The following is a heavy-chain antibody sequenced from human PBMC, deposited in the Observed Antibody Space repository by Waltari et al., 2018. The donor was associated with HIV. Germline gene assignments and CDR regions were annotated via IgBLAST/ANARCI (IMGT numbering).Heavy chain of an antibody. V-gene: IGHV3-23*01. CDR1: GFTFSSYA. CDR2: ISGSGGST. J-gene: IGHJ4*02. Sequence: EVQLLESGGGLVQPGGSLRLSCAASGFTFSSYAMSWVRQGPGKGLEWVSAISGSGGSTYYADAVKGRFTISRDNSKNTLYLQMNSLRAEDTAVYYCAKQATVTNGPSYWGQGTLVTVSS. CDR3: AKQATVTNGPSY. D-gene: IGHD4-17*01.